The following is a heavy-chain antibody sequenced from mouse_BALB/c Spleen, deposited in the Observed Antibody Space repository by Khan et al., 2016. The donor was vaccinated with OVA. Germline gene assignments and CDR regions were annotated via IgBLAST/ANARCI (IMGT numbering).Heavy chain of an antibody. D-gene: IGHD1-1*01. V-gene: IGHV5-6*01. J-gene: IGHJ3*01. CDR2: VSTGGSYT. CDR3: TRLAYYYDSEGFAY. CDR1: GFTFSTYG. Sequence: EVELVESGGDLVKPGGSLKLSCAASGFTFSTYGMSWVRQAPDKRLEWVATVSTGGSYTYYLDSVKGRFTIPRDNAKKTLYLQMSGLRSEDTAMFYCTRLAYYYDSEGFAYWGQGTLVTVSA.